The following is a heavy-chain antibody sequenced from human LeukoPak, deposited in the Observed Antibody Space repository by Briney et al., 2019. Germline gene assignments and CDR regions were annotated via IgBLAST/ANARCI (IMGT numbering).Heavy chain of an antibody. V-gene: IGHV1-69*04. D-gene: IGHD6-6*01. J-gene: IGHJ6*02. CDR1: GGTFSSYA. CDR3: ARDSSSIAARPDYYYYGMDV. CDR2: IIPIFGIA. Sequence: SVKVSCKASGGTFSSYAISWVRQAPGQGLEWMGRIIPIFGIANYAQKFQGRVTITADKSTSIAYMELSSLRSEDTAVYYCARDSSSIAARPDYYYYGMDVWGQGTTVTVSS.